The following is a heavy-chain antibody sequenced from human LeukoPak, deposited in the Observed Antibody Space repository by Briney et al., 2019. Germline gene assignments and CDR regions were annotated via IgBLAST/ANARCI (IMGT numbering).Heavy chain of an antibody. D-gene: IGHD1-14*01. V-gene: IGHV3-30-3*01. J-gene: IGHJ4*02. CDR1: GFTFSSYA. CDR2: ISYDGSNK. Sequence: PGRSLRLSCAASGFTFSSYAMHWVRQAPGKGLEWVAVISYDGSNKYYADSVKGRFTISRDNSKNTLYLQMNSLRAEDTAVYYCAKDQSNHLDYWGQGTLVTVSS. CDR3: AKDQSNHLDY.